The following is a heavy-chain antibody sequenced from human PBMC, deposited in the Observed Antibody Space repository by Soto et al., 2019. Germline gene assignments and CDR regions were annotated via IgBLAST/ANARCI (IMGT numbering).Heavy chain of an antibody. V-gene: IGHV4-59*01. D-gene: IGHD3-3*01. CDR3: ARVLYGSGFVPGDA. CDR2: IYYSGST. J-gene: IGHJ6*04. CDR1: GGSMSGYY. Sequence: SETLSLSCTVSGGSMSGYYWSWIRQPPGKGLEWIGYIYYSGSTDYRPSLKSRVTISVDTSKNQFSLKLRSVTAADTAVYYCARVLYGSGFVPGDAWGEGTTVTVSS.